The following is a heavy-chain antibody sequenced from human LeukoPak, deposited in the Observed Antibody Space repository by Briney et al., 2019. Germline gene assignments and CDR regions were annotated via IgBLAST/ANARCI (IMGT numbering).Heavy chain of an antibody. D-gene: IGHD6-19*01. CDR1: GFTFSNAW. J-gene: IGHJ4*02. Sequence: GGSLRLSCAASGFTFSNAWMSWVRQAPGKGLEWVSTISTGGGSTYYADSVTDRFTISRDNSENTLYLQMNSLRAEDTAMYYCAKDATGYSSGGGYFDYWGQGALVTVSS. CDR2: ISTGGGST. V-gene: IGHV3-23*01. CDR3: AKDATGYSSGGGYFDY.